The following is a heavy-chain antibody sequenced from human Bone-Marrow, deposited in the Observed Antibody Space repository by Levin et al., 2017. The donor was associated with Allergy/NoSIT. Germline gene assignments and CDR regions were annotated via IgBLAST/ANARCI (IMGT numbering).Heavy chain of an antibody. CDR3: GRHQWSCYYGAWSSFPFYFDV. CDR1: GDSIISTDYF. CDR2: IYYSGIN. V-gene: IGHV4-39*01. D-gene: IGHD3-10*01. Sequence: SETLSLTCTVSGDSIISTDYFWGWIRQPPGKGLEWIATIYYSGINYYNPSLKSRIDISVDTSKSLFSLKLSSVTAADTAVYYCGRHQWSCYYGAWSSFPFYFDVWGQGIQVTVSS. J-gene: IGHJ4*02.